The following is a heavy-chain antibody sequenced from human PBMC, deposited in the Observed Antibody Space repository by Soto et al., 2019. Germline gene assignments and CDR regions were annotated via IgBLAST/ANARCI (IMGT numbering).Heavy chain of an antibody. Sequence: ASVKVSCKASGYTFTGYYMHWVRQAPGQGLEWMGWINPNSGGTNYAQKFQGRVTMTRDTSISTAYMELSRLRSDDTAVYYCAIGITMIVVVPDFGMDVWGQGSTVTVSS. CDR1: GYTFTGYY. CDR3: AIGITMIVVVPDFGMDV. D-gene: IGHD3-22*01. CDR2: INPNSGGT. J-gene: IGHJ6*02. V-gene: IGHV1-2*02.